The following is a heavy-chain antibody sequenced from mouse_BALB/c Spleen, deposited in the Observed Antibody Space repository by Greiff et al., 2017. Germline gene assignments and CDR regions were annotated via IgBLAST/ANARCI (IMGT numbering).Heavy chain of an antibody. CDR3: ARNFYEYPWCAY. D-gene: IGHD2-4*01. CDR2: IWSGGST. J-gene: IGHJ3*01. Sequence: VKLLESGPGLVQPSQSLSITCTVSGFSLTSYGVHWIRQYPGKGLEWLGVIWSGGSTDYNAAFISRLSISKDNSKSQVFFKMNSLQADDTAIYYCARNFYEYPWCAYWGQGTLVTVSA. CDR1: GFSLTSYG. V-gene: IGHV2-4-1*01.